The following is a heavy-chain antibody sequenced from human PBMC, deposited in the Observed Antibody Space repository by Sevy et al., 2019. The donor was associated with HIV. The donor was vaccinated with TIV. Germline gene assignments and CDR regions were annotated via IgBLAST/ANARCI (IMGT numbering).Heavy chain of an antibody. CDR3: AKDYEFGSGSLMGFFDY. D-gene: IGHD3-10*01. J-gene: IGHJ4*02. V-gene: IGHV3-23*01. CDR2: IRGNGGST. CDR1: GFTFSNYA. Sequence: GGSLRLSCVASGFTFSNYAMSWVRQAPGKGLEWISAIRGNGGSTYYADSVKGRFTVSRDNSKNAVYLQMNSLRAEDTALYYCAKDYEFGSGSLMGFFDYWGQGTLVTVSS.